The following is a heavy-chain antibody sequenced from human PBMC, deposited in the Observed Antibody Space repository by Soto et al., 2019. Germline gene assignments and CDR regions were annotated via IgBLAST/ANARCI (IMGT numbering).Heavy chain of an antibody. J-gene: IGHJ6*03. Sequence: ASVKVSCKASGGTFSSYTISWVRQAPGQGLEWMGRIIPILGIANYAQKFQGRVTITADKSTSTAYMELSSLRSEDTAVYYCARDREGYCSGGSCGGPGEYYMDVWGKGTTVTVSS. D-gene: IGHD2-15*01. CDR3: ARDREGYCSGGSCGGPGEYYMDV. V-gene: IGHV1-69*04. CDR1: GGTFSSYT. CDR2: IIPILGIA.